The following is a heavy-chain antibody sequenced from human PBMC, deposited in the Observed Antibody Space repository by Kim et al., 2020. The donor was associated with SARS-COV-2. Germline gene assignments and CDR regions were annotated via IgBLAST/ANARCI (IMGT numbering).Heavy chain of an antibody. J-gene: IGHJ4*02. Sequence: SETLSLTCTVSGGSISSSSYYWGWIRQPPGKGLEWIGSIYYSGSTYYNPSLKSRVTISVDTSKNQFSLKLSSVTAADTAVYYCATVLKYYYDSSGYYLFDYWGQGTLVTVSS. CDR1: GGSISSSSYY. CDR3: ATVLKYYYDSSGYYLFDY. D-gene: IGHD3-22*01. CDR2: IYYSGST. V-gene: IGHV4-39*01.